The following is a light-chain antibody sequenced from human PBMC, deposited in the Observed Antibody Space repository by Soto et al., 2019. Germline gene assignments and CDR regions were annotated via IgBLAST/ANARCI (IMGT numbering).Light chain of an antibody. Sequence: DIVMTQSPATLSVAPGERVTFSCRASQGVSRKLAWYQHKPGQAPRLLISGVSTGATGIPARFSGSGSGTEFTLTISSLQSEDFAVYYCQQYNNWPRTFGQGTRWIS. CDR2: GVS. CDR3: QQYNNWPRT. V-gene: IGKV3-15*01. CDR1: QGVSRK. J-gene: IGKJ1*01.